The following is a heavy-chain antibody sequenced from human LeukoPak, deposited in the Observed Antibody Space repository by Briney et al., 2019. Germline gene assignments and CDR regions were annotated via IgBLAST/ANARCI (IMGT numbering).Heavy chain of an antibody. Sequence: PSETLSLTCAVYGGSFSGYYWSWIRQPPGKGLEWIGEINHSGSTNYNPSLKSRVTISVDTSKNQFSLKLSSVTAADTAVYYCARDPQNYYDSSGYYYWGQGTLVTVSS. V-gene: IGHV4-34*01. CDR2: INHSGST. CDR3: ARDPQNYYDSSGYYY. D-gene: IGHD3-22*01. J-gene: IGHJ4*02. CDR1: GGSFSGYY.